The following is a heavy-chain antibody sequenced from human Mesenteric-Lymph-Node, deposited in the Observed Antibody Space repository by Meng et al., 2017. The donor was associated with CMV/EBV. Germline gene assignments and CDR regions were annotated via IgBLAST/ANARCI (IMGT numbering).Heavy chain of an antibody. CDR3: ARGPVATFYYFDY. Sequence: GESLKISCAASGFTFSSYSMNWVRQAPGKGLEWVSSISSSSSYIYYADSVKGRFTISRDNAKNTLYLQMNSLRAEDTAVYYCARGPVATFYYFDYWGQGTLVTVSS. V-gene: IGHV3-21*01. J-gene: IGHJ4*02. CDR2: ISSSSSYI. D-gene: IGHD1-26*01. CDR1: GFTFSSYS.